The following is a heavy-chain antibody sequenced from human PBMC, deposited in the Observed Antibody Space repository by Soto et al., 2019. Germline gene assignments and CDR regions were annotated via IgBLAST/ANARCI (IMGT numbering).Heavy chain of an antibody. CDR1: GGSFSGYY. D-gene: IGHD3-16*02. J-gene: IGHJ6*02. V-gene: IGHV4-34*01. CDR2: INHSGST. Sequence: SETLSLTCAVYGGSFSGYYWSWIRQPPGKGLEWIGEINHSGSTNYNPSLKSRVTISVDTSKNQFSLKLSSVTAADTAVYYCARVWGSYRYYYYYGMDVWGQGXTVTVSS. CDR3: ARVWGSYRYYYYYGMDV.